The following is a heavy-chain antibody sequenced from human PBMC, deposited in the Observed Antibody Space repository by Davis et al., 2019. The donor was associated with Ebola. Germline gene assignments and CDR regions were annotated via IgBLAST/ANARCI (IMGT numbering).Heavy chain of an antibody. J-gene: IGHJ4*02. V-gene: IGHV4-34*01. CDR1: GGSLSGYY. CDR2: INHSGST. Sequence: SETLSLTCAVSGGSLSGYYWSWIRQLPGKGLEWIGEINHSGSTNYNPSLKSRVTISVDTSKNQFSLKLSSVTAADTAVYYCARLPSEQWMGFDYWGQGTLVTVSS. CDR3: ARLPSEQWMGFDY. D-gene: IGHD6-19*01.